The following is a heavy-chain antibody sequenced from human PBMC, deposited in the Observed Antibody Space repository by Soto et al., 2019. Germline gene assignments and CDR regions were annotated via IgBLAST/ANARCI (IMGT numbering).Heavy chain of an antibody. V-gene: IGHV5-10-1*01. CDR2: IDPSDSYT. CDR1: GYSFASYW. J-gene: IGHJ6*02. Sequence: ESLKVSFKGSGYSFASYWIIWVRQMPGKGLEFMGRIDPSDSYTNYSPSFQGHVTISADKSISTAYLQWSSLKASDTAMYYCARHEQENMTIFGVVTSYGMDVWGQGTTVTVSS. CDR3: ARHEQENMTIFGVVTSYGMDV. D-gene: IGHD3-3*01.